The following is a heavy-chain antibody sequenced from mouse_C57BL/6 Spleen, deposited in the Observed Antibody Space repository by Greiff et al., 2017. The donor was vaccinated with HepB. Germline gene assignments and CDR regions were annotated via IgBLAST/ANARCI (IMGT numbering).Heavy chain of an antibody. J-gene: IGHJ4*01. Sequence: QVQLQQPGAELVKPGASVKLSCKASGYTFTSYWMHWVKQRPGQGLEWIGMIHPNSGSTNYNEKFKSKATLTVDKSSSTAYMQLSSLTSEDSAVYYCAIKGDGYYVGYAMDYWGQGTSVTVSS. CDR3: AIKGDGYYVGYAMDY. CDR1: GYTFTSYW. CDR2: IHPNSGST. D-gene: IGHD2-3*01. V-gene: IGHV1-64*01.